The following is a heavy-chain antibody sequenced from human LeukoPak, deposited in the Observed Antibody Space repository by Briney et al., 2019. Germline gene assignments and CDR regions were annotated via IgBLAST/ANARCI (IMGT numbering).Heavy chain of an antibody. V-gene: IGHV4-31*03. CDR2: IYYSGST. J-gene: IGHJ3*02. Sequence: PSQTLSLTCTVSGGSISSGGYYWSWIRQHPGKGLEWIGYIYYSGSTYYNPSLKSRVTISVDTSKNQFSLKLSSVTAADTAVYYCARERIFGVVFAFDIWGRGTMVTVSS. CDR1: GGSISSGGYY. CDR3: ARERIFGVVFAFDI. D-gene: IGHD3-3*01.